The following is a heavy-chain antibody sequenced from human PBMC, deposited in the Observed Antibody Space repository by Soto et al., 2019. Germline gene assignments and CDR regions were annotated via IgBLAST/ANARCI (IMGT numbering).Heavy chain of an antibody. Sequence: ASVKVSCKASGYTFTSYGISWVRQAPGQGLEWMGWISAYNGNTNYAQKLQGRVTMTTDTSTSTAYMELRSLRSDDTAVYYYASARGGDYVWGSYRSDDAFDIWGQGTMVTVSS. CDR2: ISAYNGNT. CDR3: ASARGGDYVWGSYRSDDAFDI. V-gene: IGHV1-18*01. CDR1: GYTFTSYG. D-gene: IGHD3-16*02. J-gene: IGHJ3*02.